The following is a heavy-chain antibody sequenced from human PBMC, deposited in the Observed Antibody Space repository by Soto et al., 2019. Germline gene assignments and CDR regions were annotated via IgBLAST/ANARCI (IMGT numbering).Heavy chain of an antibody. CDR3: ARGRVNSRYYYYGMDV. CDR1: GGSFSGYY. J-gene: IGHJ6*02. D-gene: IGHD3-10*01. Sequence: PSETLSLTCAVYGGSFSGYYWSWIRQPPGKGLEWIGEINHSGSTNYNPSLKSRVTISVDTSKNQFSLKLSSVTAADTAVYYCARGRVNSRYYYYGMDVWGQGTTVTVSS. V-gene: IGHV4-34*01. CDR2: INHSGST.